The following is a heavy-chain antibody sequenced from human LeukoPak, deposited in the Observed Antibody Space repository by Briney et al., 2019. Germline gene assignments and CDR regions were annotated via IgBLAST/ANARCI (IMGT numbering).Heavy chain of an antibody. D-gene: IGHD3-10*01. CDR3: AKGSSGSRPYYFDY. CDR2: ITDTGGDT. Sequence: GGSLRLSCAASGFTFGTYAMSWVRQGPGKILEWVSAITDTGGDTYTADSVKGRFIITRDNSKNTLYLQMNSLRAEDTAVYYCAKGSSGSRPYYFDYWGQGTLVTVSS. CDR1: GFTFGTYA. J-gene: IGHJ4*02. V-gene: IGHV3-23*01.